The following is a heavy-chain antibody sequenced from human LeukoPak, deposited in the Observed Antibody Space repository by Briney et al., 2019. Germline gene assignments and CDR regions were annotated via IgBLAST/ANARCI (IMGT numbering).Heavy chain of an antibody. J-gene: IGHJ4*02. CDR2: IRYDGSNK. CDR3: AKAMVTATSAFDY. Sequence: PGGSLRLSCAASGFTFSSYGMHWVRQAPGKVLEWVAFIRYDGSNKYYTHSVKGRFTISRDDSKNTLYLQMNSLRAEDTAVYYCAKAMVTATSAFDYWGQGTLVTVSS. CDR1: GFTFSSYG. D-gene: IGHD2-21*02. V-gene: IGHV3-30*02.